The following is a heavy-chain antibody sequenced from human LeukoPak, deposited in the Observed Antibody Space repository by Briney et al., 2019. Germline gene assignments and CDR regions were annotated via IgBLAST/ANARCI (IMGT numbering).Heavy chain of an antibody. D-gene: IGHD4-11*01. CDR2: INHSGST. V-gene: IGHV4-34*01. Sequence: SETLSLTCAVYGGSFSGYYWSWIRQPPGKGLEWIGEINHSGSTNYNPSLKSRVTIPVDTSKNQFSLKLSSVTAADTAVYYCAGEMTTVTRGDYWGQGTLVTVSS. J-gene: IGHJ4*02. CDR3: AGEMTTVTRGDY. CDR1: GGSFSGYY.